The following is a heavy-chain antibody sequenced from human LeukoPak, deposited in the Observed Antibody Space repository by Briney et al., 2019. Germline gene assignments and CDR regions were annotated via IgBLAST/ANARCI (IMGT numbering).Heavy chain of an antibody. CDR2: ISAYNGYK. V-gene: IGHV1-18*01. Sequence: ASVKVSCKASGYTLTSFSISWVRQAPGHGLEWMGWISAYNGYKDYAQKLQGRVTMTTETSTNTAYMELRSLRSDDTAVYYCVRGDCSGVSCYLPEYFRHWGQGTLVTVSS. J-gene: IGHJ1*01. CDR3: VRGDCSGVSCYLPEYFRH. CDR1: GYTLTSFS. D-gene: IGHD2-15*01.